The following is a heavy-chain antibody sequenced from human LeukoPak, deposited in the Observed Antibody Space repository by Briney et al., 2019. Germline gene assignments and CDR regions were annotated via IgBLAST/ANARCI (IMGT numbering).Heavy chain of an antibody. Sequence: ASVKVSCKVSGYTLTELSMHWVRQAPGKGLEGMGWINPNSGGTNYAQRFQGRVTMTRDTSISTAYMELSRLRSDDTAVYYCARVGYSYGMDVWGQGTTVTVSS. V-gene: IGHV1-2*02. CDR3: ARVGYSYGMDV. CDR2: INPNSGGT. CDR1: GYTLTELS. D-gene: IGHD5-18*01. J-gene: IGHJ6*02.